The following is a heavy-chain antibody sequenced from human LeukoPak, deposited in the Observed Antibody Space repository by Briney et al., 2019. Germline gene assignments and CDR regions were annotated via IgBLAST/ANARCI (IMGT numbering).Heavy chain of an antibody. V-gene: IGHV4-34*01. Sequence: SETLSLTCAVYGGSFSGYYWSWIRQPPGKGLEWIGEINHSGSTNYNPSLKSRVTISVDTSKNQFSLKLSSVTAADTAVYYCARLPLTGYYNNYYYGMDVWGQGTTVTVS. CDR2: INHSGST. CDR1: GGSFSGYY. CDR3: ARLPLTGYYNNYYYGMDV. D-gene: IGHD3-9*01. J-gene: IGHJ6*02.